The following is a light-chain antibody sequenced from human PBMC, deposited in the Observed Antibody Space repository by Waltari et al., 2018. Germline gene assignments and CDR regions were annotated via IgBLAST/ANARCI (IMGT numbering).Light chain of an antibody. CDR3: QKYVNAPAT. J-gene: IGKJ1*01. CDR2: AAS. V-gene: IGKV1-27*01. CDR1: QGIINY. Sequence: DIQMTQSPSSLSAYVGDRVSITCRASQGIINYLAWYQQKPGKVPKLLIYAASTLQSGVPSRFSGSGSGTGFTLTISSLQPEDAATYYCQKYVNAPATFGQGTKVEIK.